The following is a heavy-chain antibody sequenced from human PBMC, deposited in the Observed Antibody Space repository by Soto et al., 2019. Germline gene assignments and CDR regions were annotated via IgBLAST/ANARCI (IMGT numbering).Heavy chain of an antibody. V-gene: IGHV3-7*01. D-gene: IGHD6-13*01. CDR1: GFTFSSYW. J-gene: IGHJ4*02. CDR3: ARDKSHRQQLDAFYYFDY. Sequence: PGGSLRLSCAASGFTFSSYWMSWVRQAPGKGLEWVANIKQDGSEKYYVDSVKGRFTISRDNAKNSLYLQINSLRAEDTVVFYCARDKSHRQQLDAFYYFDYWGQGTLVTVSS. CDR2: IKQDGSEK.